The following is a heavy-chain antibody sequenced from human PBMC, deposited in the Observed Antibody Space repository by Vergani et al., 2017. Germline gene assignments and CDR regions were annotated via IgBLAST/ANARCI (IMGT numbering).Heavy chain of an antibody. CDR3: ARVIVGCSSTNCVADH. V-gene: IGHV1-2*06. J-gene: IGHJ4*02. CDR2: IDPNSVDT. CDR1: GFTFTSYH. D-gene: IGHD2-2*01. Sequence: QVQLVQSGAEVKKPGASVRVSCKASGFTFTSYHIHWVRQAPGQGLVWFGRIDPNSVDTRYSQRFQDRVTITRDTSINTAYMVMAGLMPDDTAICYVARVIVGCSSTNCVADHWGQGTMVTISS.